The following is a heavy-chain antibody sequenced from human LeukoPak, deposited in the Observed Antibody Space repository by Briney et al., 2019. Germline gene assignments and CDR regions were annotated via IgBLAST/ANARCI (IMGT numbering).Heavy chain of an antibody. CDR3: ARFFRRFDY. V-gene: IGHV4-59*01. J-gene: IGHJ4*02. CDR2: IYYSGST. CDR1: GGSISSYY. Sequence: SETLSLTCTVSGGSISSYYWSWIRQPPGKGLEWIGYIYYSGSTNCNPSLKSRVTISVDTSKNQFSLKLSSVTAADTAVYYCARFFRRFDYWGQGTLVTVSS. D-gene: IGHD3-3*01.